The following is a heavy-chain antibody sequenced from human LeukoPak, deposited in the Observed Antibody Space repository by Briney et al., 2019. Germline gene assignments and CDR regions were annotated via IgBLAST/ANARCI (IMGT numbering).Heavy chain of an antibody. CDR3: ARDRLRYGGNPDY. J-gene: IGHJ4*02. D-gene: IGHD4-23*01. Sequence: GGSLRPSCAASGFTFSSYSMNWVRQAPGKGLEWVSFISSSSSYIYYADSVKGRFTISRDNAKNSLYLQMNSLRAEDTAVYYCARDRLRYGGNPDYWGQGTLVTVSS. V-gene: IGHV3-21*01. CDR1: GFTFSSYS. CDR2: ISSSSSYI.